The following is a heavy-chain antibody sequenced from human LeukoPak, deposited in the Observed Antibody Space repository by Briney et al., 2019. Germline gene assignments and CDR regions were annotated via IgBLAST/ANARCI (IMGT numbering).Heavy chain of an antibody. J-gene: IGHJ4*02. CDR1: GFTFSSYA. CDR2: ISYDGSNK. Sequence: GRSLRLSCVASGFTFSSYAMHWVRQAPGKRLEWVAVISYDGSNKYYADSVKGRFTISRDNSKNTLYLQMNSLRAEDTAVYYCAKKEVALTNYFDYWGQGTLVTVSS. CDR3: AKKEVALTNYFDY. D-gene: IGHD3-22*01. V-gene: IGHV3-30-3*02.